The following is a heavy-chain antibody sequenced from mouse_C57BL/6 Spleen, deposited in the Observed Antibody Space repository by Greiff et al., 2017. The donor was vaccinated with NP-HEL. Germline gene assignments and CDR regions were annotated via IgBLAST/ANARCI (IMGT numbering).Heavy chain of an antibody. D-gene: IGHD1-1*01. CDR3: AISVLRYTFDY. CDR1: GYTFTSYW. J-gene: IGHJ2*01. V-gene: IGHV1-53*01. Sequence: VQLQQPGTELVKPGASVKLSCKASGYTFTSYWMHWVKQRPGQGLEWIGNINPSNGGTNYNQKFKGKATLTVDKSSSTAYMQLSSLTSEDSAVYYCAISVLRYTFDYWGQGTTLTVSS. CDR2: INPSNGGT.